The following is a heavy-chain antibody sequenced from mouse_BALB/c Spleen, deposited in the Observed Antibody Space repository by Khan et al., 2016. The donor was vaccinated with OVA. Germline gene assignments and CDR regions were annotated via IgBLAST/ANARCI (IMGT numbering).Heavy chain of an antibody. CDR2: VHPNNGGT. V-gene: IGHV1-34*02. CDR3: AYDYDD. CDR1: GYSFTGYF. J-gene: IGHJ3*01. D-gene: IGHD2-4*01. Sequence: VQLQQSGPDLVKPRASVKISCKASGYSFTGYFMHWVRPSHGKSLEWIGRVHPNNGGTSYNPKFEAKAILTLDKSSRTAYMELRSLTSEDSAVWYWAYDYDDWGQGTVVSVSA.